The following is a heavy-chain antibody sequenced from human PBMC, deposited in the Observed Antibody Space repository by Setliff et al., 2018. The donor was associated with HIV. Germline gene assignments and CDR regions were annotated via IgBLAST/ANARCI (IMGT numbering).Heavy chain of an antibody. CDR1: GGSTSGYF. J-gene: IGHJ4*02. D-gene: IGHD3-16*01. Sequence: SETLSLTCTVSGGSTSGYFWSWIRQPAGRGLEWIGRTFTSGITNYSPSLKSRVTMSVDTSKNQFSLNLTSVTAADTAVYYCAREPKGGDDRALDYWGQGTLVTVSS. V-gene: IGHV4-4*07. CDR2: TFTSGIT. CDR3: AREPKGGDDRALDY.